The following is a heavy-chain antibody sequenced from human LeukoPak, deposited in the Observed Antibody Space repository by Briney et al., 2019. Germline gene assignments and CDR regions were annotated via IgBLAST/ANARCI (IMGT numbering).Heavy chain of an antibody. CDR3: ARTDYTDYPPTH. CDR2: IYPGDSDT. CDR1: GYSFATYW. J-gene: IGHJ4*02. Sequence: GESLKISCKGSGYSFATYWIGWVRQMPGKGLEWMGIIYPGDSDTRYSPSFQGQVTISVDKSISTAYLQWSSLKASDTALYFCARTDYTDYPPTHWGQGTLVTVSS. V-gene: IGHV5-51*01. D-gene: IGHD4-11*01.